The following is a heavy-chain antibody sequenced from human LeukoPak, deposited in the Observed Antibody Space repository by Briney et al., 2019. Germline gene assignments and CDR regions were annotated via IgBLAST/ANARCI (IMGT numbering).Heavy chain of an antibody. V-gene: IGHV3-48*03. Sequence: AGSLRLSCAASGFTFSSYEMNWVRQAPGKGLEWVSYISSSGSTVYYADSVKGRFTISRDNAKNSLYLQMNSLRAEDTAVYYCARDNPYYYGSGSTFDYWGQGTLVTVSS. D-gene: IGHD3-10*01. CDR1: GFTFSSYE. CDR2: ISSSGSTV. J-gene: IGHJ4*02. CDR3: ARDNPYYYGSGSTFDY.